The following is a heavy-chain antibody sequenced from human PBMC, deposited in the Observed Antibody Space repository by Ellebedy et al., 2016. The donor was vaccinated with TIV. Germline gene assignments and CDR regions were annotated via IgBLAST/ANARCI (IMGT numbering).Heavy chain of an antibody. D-gene: IGHD6-13*01. CDR2: VSGSSKNI. V-gene: IGHV3-21*01. CDR3: ARHIAATGTSRTFDY. J-gene: IGHJ4*02. Sequence: LGGSLRLSCAASGFSFSNYGMHWVRQAPGKGPEWVAYVSGSSKNIYYADSVKGRFTISRDNAQNSLHLQMNSLRGEDTAVYYCARHIAATGTSRTFDYWGQGTLVTVSS. CDR1: GFSFSNYG.